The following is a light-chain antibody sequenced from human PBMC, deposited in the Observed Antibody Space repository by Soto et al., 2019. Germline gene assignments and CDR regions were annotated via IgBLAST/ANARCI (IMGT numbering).Light chain of an antibody. J-gene: IGKJ3*01. CDR2: AAS. Sequence: AIRMTQSPSSFSASTGDRVTITCRASQGISSYLAWYQQKPGKAPKLLIYAASTLQSGVPSRFSGSGSGTDFTLTISCLQSEDFATYYCQQYSSYRFTFGPGTKVDI. CDR1: QGISSY. V-gene: IGKV1-8*01. CDR3: QQYSSYRFT.